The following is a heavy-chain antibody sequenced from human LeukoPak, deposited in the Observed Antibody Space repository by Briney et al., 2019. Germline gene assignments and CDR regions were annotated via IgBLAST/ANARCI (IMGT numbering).Heavy chain of an antibody. CDR3: TSERDSSGYYYGGLDY. Sequence: PGGSLRLSCAASGFTFSSYAMTWVRQAPGKGLEWVSSISGSGGSTYYADSVKGRFTISRDNSKNTLYLQMNSLRAEDTAVYYCTSERDSSGYYYGGLDYWGQGTLVTVSS. CDR2: ISGSGGST. D-gene: IGHD3-22*01. J-gene: IGHJ4*02. CDR1: GFTFSSYA. V-gene: IGHV3-23*01.